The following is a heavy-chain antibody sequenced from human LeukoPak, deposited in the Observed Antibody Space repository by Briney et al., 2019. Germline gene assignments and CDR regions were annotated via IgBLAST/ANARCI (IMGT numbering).Heavy chain of an antibody. CDR2: IYTSGSTYSGST. Sequence: SETLSLTCSVSGASISTYYWSWIRQPAGKGLEWIGRIYTSGSTYSGSTYYNPSLKSRVTMSGDTSKNQLSLKLSSVTAADTAMYYCARAAEYSSGWYLFDYWGQGTLVTVSA. CDR1: GASISTYY. V-gene: IGHV4-4*07. CDR3: ARAAEYSSGWYLFDY. J-gene: IGHJ4*02. D-gene: IGHD6-19*01.